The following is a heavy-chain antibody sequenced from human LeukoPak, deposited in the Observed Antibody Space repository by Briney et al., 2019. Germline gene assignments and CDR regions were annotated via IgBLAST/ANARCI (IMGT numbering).Heavy chain of an antibody. D-gene: IGHD3-3*01. CDR2: IYSGGST. J-gene: IGHJ4*02. Sequence: GGSLRLSCAASGFTVSSNYMSWVRQAPGKGLEWVSVIYSGGSTYYADSVKGRFTISRDNSKTTLYLQMNSLRAEDTAVYYCARDYDFWSGYYIDYWGQGTLVTVSS. V-gene: IGHV3-66*01. CDR3: ARDYDFWSGYYIDY. CDR1: GFTVSSNY.